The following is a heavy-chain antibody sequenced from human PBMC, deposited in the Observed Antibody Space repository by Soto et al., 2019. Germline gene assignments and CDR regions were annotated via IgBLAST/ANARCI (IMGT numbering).Heavy chain of an antibody. CDR3: ARDGSGWSLY. J-gene: IGHJ4*02. D-gene: IGHD6-19*01. V-gene: IGHV3-7*01. CDR1: GFTLSDYW. CDR2: IKPDGGEK. Sequence: GGSLRLSCAASGFTLSDYWMSWLRQAPGKGLEWVANIKPDGGEKYYVDSVKGRFTISRDNAKNSLYLQLNSLRAGDTAIYYCARDGSGWSLYWGQGTLVTVSS.